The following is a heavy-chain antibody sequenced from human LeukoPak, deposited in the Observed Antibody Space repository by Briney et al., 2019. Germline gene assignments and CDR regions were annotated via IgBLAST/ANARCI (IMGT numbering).Heavy chain of an antibody. CDR2: IKQDGSEK. D-gene: IGHD3-10*01. CDR3: ARDLMVRGVDYFDY. CDR1: GFTFSSYW. V-gene: IGHV3-7*01. J-gene: IGHJ4*02. Sequence: GGSLRLSCAASGFTFSSYWMNWVRQAPGKGLEWVANIKQDGSEKYYVDSVKGRFTISRDNAKNSLYLQMNSLRAEDTAVYYCARDLMVRGVDYFDYWGQGTLVTVSS.